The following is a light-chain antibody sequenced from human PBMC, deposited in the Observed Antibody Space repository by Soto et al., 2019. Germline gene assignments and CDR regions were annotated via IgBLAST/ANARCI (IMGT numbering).Light chain of an antibody. V-gene: IGKV3-15*01. J-gene: IGKJ1*01. CDR2: GAS. Sequence: EIVMTQSPSTLSVSPWVIPTLSCMASQSISGALAWYQQKPGQAPRLLIYGASTRATSFPARFSGSGSGTDFTLTISSLQSEDFAVYYCQQYNNWPWTFGQGTKVDI. CDR3: QQYNNWPWT. CDR1: QSISGA.